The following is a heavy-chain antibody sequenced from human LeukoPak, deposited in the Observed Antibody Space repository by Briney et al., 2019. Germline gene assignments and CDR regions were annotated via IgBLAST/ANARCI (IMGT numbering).Heavy chain of an antibody. J-gene: IGHJ5*02. CDR3: ASGNSYDPYNWLDP. D-gene: IGHD3-16*01. CDR2: INPNSGGT. Sequence: ASVKVSCKASGYTFTSYYMHWVRQAPGQGLEWMGWINPNSGGTNYAQKFQGRVTMTRDNSISTAYMELSSLTSEDTAVYYCASGNSYDPYNWLDPWGQGTLVTVSS. V-gene: IGHV1-2*02. CDR1: GYTFTSYY.